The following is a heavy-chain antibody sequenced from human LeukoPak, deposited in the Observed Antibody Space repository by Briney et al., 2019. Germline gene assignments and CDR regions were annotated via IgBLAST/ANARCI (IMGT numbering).Heavy chain of an antibody. CDR1: GFTVSSNY. Sequence: GGSLRLSCAASGFTVSSNYMSWVRQAPGKGLVWVSVIYSGGSTYYADSVKGRFTISRHNSKNTLYLQMNSLRAEDTAVYYCARHIVVVSDPEPDGFDFWGQGTMVTVSS. CDR3: ARHIVVVSDPEPDGFDF. V-gene: IGHV3-53*04. CDR2: IYSGGST. D-gene: IGHD2-21*01. J-gene: IGHJ3*01.